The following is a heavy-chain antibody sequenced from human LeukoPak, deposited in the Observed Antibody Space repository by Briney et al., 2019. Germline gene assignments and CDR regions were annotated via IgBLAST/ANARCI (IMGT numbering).Heavy chain of an antibody. Sequence: ASVKVSCKASGYTFTTYHLHWVRQAPGQGLEWMGRINPNSGDTNYAQKFQGRVIMTTDTSISTAYMDLSGLRSDDTAMYYCARRSLVRPNRGEYSYNDYWGQGTLVTVSS. CDR2: INPNSGDT. CDR1: GYTFTTYH. D-gene: IGHD5-18*01. V-gene: IGHV1-2*06. CDR3: ARRSLVRPNRGEYSYNDY. J-gene: IGHJ4*02.